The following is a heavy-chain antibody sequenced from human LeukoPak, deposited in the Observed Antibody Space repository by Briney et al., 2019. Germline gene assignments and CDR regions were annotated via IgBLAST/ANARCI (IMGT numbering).Heavy chain of an antibody. CDR2: IYYSGST. Sequence: TLSLTCTVSGGSISSGGYYWSWIRQHPGKGLEWIGYIYYSGSTYYNPSLKSRVTISVDTSKNQFSLKLSSVTAADTAVYYCAGDRNWELAFDYWGQGTLVTVSS. CDR3: AGDRNWELAFDY. J-gene: IGHJ4*02. V-gene: IGHV4-31*03. CDR1: GGSISSGGYY. D-gene: IGHD1-26*01.